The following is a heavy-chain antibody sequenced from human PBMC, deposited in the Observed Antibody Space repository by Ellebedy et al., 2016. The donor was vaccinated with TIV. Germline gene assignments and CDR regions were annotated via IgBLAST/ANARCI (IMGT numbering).Heavy chain of an antibody. J-gene: IGHJ5*01. Sequence: PGGSLRLSCVASGFTFSDHYMDWVRQAPGKGLEWVARSRNKANSYITEYVASVKGRFSISRDDSKNSLYLQMNSLKTEDTAVYFCARAFSLHGYDSWGQGTLVTVS. CDR1: GFTFSDHY. D-gene: IGHD5-18*01. V-gene: IGHV3-72*01. CDR2: SRNKANSYIT. CDR3: ARAFSLHGYDS.